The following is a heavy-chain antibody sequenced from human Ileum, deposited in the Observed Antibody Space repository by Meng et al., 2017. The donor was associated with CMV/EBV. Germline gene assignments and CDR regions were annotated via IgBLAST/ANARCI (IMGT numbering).Heavy chain of an antibody. D-gene: IGHD3-3*01. CDR3: ARASPQRRFLSY. CDR2: INHGGSS. CDR1: GGSFSEYH. J-gene: IGHJ4*02. Sequence: QVRPHQWVPGLLKPSEPLSLMCAVYGGSFSEYHWSWIRQPPGKGLEWIGEINHGGSSNYNPSLKSRVTISVDRSRNQVSLKLTSVTAADTAVYYCARASPQRRFLSYWGQGTLVTVSS. V-gene: IGHV4-34*01.